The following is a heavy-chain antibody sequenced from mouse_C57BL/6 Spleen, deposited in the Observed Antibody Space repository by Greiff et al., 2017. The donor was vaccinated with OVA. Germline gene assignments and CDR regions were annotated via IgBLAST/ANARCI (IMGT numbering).Heavy chain of an antibody. CDR1: GYTFTTYP. Sequence: QVQLQQSGPELVKPGASVKMSCKASGYTFTTYPIKWMKQNHGKSLEWIGNFYPYNDVTKYHEKFKGKATLTVETSSSTDYLELSRLTSDDSAVYYCARRCNRVVADYWGQGTTLTVSS. CDR3: ARRCNRVVADY. V-gene: IGHV1-47*01. D-gene: IGHD1-1*01. J-gene: IGHJ2*01. CDR2: FYPYNDVT.